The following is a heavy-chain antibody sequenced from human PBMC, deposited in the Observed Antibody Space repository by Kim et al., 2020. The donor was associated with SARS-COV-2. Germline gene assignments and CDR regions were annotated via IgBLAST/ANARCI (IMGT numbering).Heavy chain of an antibody. J-gene: IGHJ4*02. CDR1: GFTFGDYA. Sequence: GGSLRLSCAASGFTFGDYAMHWVRQAPGKGLEWVSGISWNSGSIGYADSVKGRFTISRDNAKNSLYLQMNSLRAEDTALYYCAKDHPYDSSGYPDYWGQGTLVTVSS. CDR2: ISWNSGSI. D-gene: IGHD3-22*01. V-gene: IGHV3-9*01. CDR3: AKDHPYDSSGYPDY.